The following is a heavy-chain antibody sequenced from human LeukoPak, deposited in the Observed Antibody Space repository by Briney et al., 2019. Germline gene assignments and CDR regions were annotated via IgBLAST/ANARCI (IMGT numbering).Heavy chain of an antibody. D-gene: IGHD5-18*01. J-gene: IGHJ3*02. V-gene: IGHV3-7*01. CDR3: ASLVDTAMAHDAFDI. CDR1: GFTFSSYA. CDR2: IKQDGSEK. Sequence: PGGSLRLSCAASGFTFSSYAMHWVRQAPGKGLEWVANIKQDGSEKYYVDSVKGRFTISRDNAKNSLYLQMNSLRAEDTAVYYCASLVDTAMAHDAFDIWGQGTMVTVSS.